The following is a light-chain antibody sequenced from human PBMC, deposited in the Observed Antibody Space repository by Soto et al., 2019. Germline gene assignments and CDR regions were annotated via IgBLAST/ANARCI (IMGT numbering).Light chain of an antibody. CDR3: VQRTTWPWT. CDR1: QSVSVH. Sequence: EIVLTQSPGTLSLSPGERATLSSRASQSVSVHLAWYQQKPGQAPRLLIYDASNRATGIPARFSGSGSGTDFTLTISSLEPEDFAVYHCVQRTTWPWTCGQGSKVEIK. J-gene: IGKJ1*01. V-gene: IGKV3-11*01. CDR2: DAS.